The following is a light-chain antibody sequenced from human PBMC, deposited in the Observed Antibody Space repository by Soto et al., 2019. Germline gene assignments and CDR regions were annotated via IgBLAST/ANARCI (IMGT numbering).Light chain of an antibody. CDR2: EVS. Sequence: QSALTQPASVSGSPGQSITISCTGTSSDVGGYNYVSWYQQHPGKAPKLMIYEVSNRPSGVSNRFSGSKSGNTASLTISGLQAEDEADYYCNSYTRNSTLVFGGGTQLTVL. CDR3: NSYTRNSTLV. V-gene: IGLV2-14*01. J-gene: IGLJ2*01. CDR1: SSDVGGYNY.